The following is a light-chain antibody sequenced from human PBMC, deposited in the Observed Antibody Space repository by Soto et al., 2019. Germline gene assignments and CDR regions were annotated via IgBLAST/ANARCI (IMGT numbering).Light chain of an antibody. CDR2: GAS. J-gene: IGKJ1*01. CDR3: QQYNNWLGT. Sequence: EIVLTPSPGTLSLSPGERATLSCRAIRSVSSSYLAWYQQKPGQAPRLLIYGASSRATGIPARFSGSGSGTEFTLTISSLQSEDFAVYYCQQYNNWLGTFGQGTKVDIK. V-gene: IGKV3D-15*01. CDR1: RSVSSSY.